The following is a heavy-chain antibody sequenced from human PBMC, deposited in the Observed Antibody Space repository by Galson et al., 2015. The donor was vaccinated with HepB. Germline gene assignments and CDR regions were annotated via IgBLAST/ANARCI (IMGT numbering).Heavy chain of an antibody. CDR3: ARDDSLYDYGDYLLDY. J-gene: IGHJ4*02. CDR2: IWYDGSNK. Sequence: SLRLSCAASGFTFSSYGMHWVRQAPGKGLEWVAVIWYDGSNKYYADSVKGRFTISRDNSKNTLYLQMNSLRAEDTAVYYCARDDSLYDYGDYLLDYWGQGTLVTVSS. CDR1: GFTFSSYG. D-gene: IGHD4-17*01. V-gene: IGHV3-33*01.